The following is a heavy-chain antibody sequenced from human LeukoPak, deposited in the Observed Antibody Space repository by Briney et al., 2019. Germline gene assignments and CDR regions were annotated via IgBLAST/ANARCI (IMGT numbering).Heavy chain of an antibody. Sequence: GGSLRLSCAASGFTFSTYGMHWARQAPGKGLEWVAFIRYDGSNKYYADSVKGRFTISRDNSKNTLYLQMNSLRAEDTAVYYCARGSGARSYNWFDPWGQGTLVTVSS. J-gene: IGHJ5*02. CDR3: ARGSGARSYNWFDP. CDR1: GFTFSTYG. V-gene: IGHV3-30*02. D-gene: IGHD3-10*01. CDR2: IRYDGSNK.